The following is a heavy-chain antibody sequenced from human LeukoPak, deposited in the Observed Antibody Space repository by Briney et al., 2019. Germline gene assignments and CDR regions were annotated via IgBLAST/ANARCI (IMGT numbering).Heavy chain of an antibody. D-gene: IGHD2-2*01. CDR1: GYTFTGYY. CDR3: ARDPRYCSSTSCYLAFDI. J-gene: IGHJ3*02. CDR2: INPNSGGT. Sequence: ASVKVSCKASGYTFTGYYMHWVRQAPGQGLEWMGWINPNSGGTNYAQKFQGWVTMTRDTSISTAYMELSRLRSDDTAVYYCARDPRYCSSTSCYLAFDIWGQGTMVTVSS. V-gene: IGHV1-2*04.